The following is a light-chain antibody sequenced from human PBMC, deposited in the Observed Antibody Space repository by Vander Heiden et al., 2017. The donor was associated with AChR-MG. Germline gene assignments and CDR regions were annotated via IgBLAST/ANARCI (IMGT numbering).Light chain of an antibody. CDR1: QSISSY. J-gene: IGKJ1*01. V-gene: IGKV1-39*01. Sequence: DIQMTQSPSSLSASVGDRVTITCRASQSISSYLNWYQQKPGKAPKLLIYAASSLQSGVPSRFSGSGSGTDFTLTISRLQPADFATYYCQQCYSTPRTFGQRTKVEIK. CDR2: AAS. CDR3: QQCYSTPRT.